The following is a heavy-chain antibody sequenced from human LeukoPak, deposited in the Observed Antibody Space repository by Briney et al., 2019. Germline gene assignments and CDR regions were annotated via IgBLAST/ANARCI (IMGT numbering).Heavy chain of an antibody. CDR2: IYYTGTT. D-gene: IGHD4/OR15-4a*01. J-gene: IGHJ3*02. CDR3: ARAAWRGSNSRDAFDI. V-gene: IGHV4-31*03. CDR1: GGSISSGGDY. Sequence: KPSETLSLTCTASGGSISSGGDYWSLIRQHPGKGLEWIGYIYYTGTTYYNPSLKSRITISVDTSKNQFSLNLSSMTAADTAVYYCARAAWRGSNSRDAFDIWGQGTVVTVSS.